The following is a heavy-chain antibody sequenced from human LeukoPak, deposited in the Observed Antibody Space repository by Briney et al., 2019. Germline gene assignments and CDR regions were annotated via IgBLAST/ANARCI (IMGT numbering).Heavy chain of an antibody. D-gene: IGHD2-15*01. CDR3: AREPTGYCSGGSCTPGYYYGMDV. V-gene: IGHV3-33*01. J-gene: IGHJ6*02. CDR1: GFTFSSYG. Sequence: PGGSLRLSCAASGFTFSSYGMHWVRQAPGKGLEWVALIWYDGSNKYYADSVKGRFTISRDNSKNTLYLQMNSLRAEDTAVYYCAREPTGYCSGGSCTPGYYYGMDVWGQGTTVTVSS. CDR2: IWYDGSNK.